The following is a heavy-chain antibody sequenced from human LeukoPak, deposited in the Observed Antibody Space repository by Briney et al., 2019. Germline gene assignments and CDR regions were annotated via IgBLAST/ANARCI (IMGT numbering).Heavy chain of an antibody. CDR3: AKDVAAVAGQGYECFDS. V-gene: IGHV1-2*02. J-gene: IGHJ4*02. CDR1: GYTFTGYY. CDR2: INPNSGDT. D-gene: IGHD6-19*01. Sequence: ASVKVSCKASGYTFTGYYMHWVRQAPGQGLEWMGWINPNSGDTNYAQKFQGRVTMTRDTSISTAYMELNRLKSDDTAVYYCAKDVAAVAGQGYECFDSWGQGTLVTVSS.